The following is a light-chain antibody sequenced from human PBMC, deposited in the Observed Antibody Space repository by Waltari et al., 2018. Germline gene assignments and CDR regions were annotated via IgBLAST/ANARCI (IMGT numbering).Light chain of an antibody. Sequence: QSALTQPASVSGSPGQSITISCTGTSSDVGGYNYVSWYQQHPGTAPKLMIYDVSKRPSGFSNLFSGSKSGNTAYLTISGLQAEDEADYYCSSYTSSSTYVFGTGTKVTVL. V-gene: IGLV2-14*01. CDR1: SSDVGGYNY. CDR3: SSYTSSSTYV. CDR2: DVS. J-gene: IGLJ1*01.